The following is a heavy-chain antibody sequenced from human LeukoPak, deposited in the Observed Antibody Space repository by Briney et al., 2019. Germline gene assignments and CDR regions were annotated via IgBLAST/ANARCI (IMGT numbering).Heavy chain of an antibody. CDR1: GFTFNTYS. Sequence: GSLRLSCEASGFTFNTYSMNWARQAPGKGLEWVSLIYSGGSTYYADSVKGRFTISRDNSKNTLYLQMNSLRAEDTAVYYCASYSSLDYWGQGTLVTVSS. CDR2: IYSGGST. V-gene: IGHV3-66*01. D-gene: IGHD6-19*01. J-gene: IGHJ4*02. CDR3: ASYSSLDY.